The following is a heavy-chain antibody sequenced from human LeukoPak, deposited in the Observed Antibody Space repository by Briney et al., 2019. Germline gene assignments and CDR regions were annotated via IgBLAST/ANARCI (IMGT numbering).Heavy chain of an antibody. Sequence: ASVKVSCKASGYTFTSYYMHWVRQAPGQGLEWMGMINPSGGSTSYAQKFQGRVTMTRDMSTSTVYMELSSLRSEDTAVYYCAGGTSYCTNGVCFPFDYWGQGTLVTVSS. J-gene: IGHJ4*02. CDR1: GYTFTSYY. CDR2: INPSGGST. V-gene: IGHV1-46*01. D-gene: IGHD2-8*01. CDR3: AGGTSYCTNGVCFPFDY.